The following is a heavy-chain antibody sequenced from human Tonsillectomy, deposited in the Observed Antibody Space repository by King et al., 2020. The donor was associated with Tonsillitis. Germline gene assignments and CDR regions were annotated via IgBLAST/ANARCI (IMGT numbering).Heavy chain of an antibody. D-gene: IGHD3-10*01. J-gene: IGHJ4*02. CDR1: GFTFSRYV. Sequence: VQLVESGGGLVQPGGSLRLSCAASGFTFSRYVMSWVRQAPGKGLEWVSAISGSVGSTYYADSVKGRFAISRDNSKNTLYLQMNSLSAEDTAVYYCAKDYYGSGSSFDYWGQGTLVTVSS. CDR3: AKDYYGSGSSFDY. CDR2: ISGSVGST. V-gene: IGHV3-23*04.